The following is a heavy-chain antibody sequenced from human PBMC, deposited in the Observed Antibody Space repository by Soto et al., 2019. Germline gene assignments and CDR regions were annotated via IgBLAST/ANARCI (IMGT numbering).Heavy chain of an antibody. CDR3: ARLDPVVAATRGFDY. J-gene: IGHJ4*02. V-gene: IGHV5-10-1*01. Sequence: PGESLKISWKGAGYSFTSYGIRWVRQMHRKGLEWMGRIDPSDSYTNYSPSFQGHVTISADKSISTAYLQWSSLKASDTAMYYCARLDPVVAATRGFDYWGQGTLVTVSS. CDR1: GYSFTSYG. CDR2: IDPSDSYT. D-gene: IGHD2-15*01.